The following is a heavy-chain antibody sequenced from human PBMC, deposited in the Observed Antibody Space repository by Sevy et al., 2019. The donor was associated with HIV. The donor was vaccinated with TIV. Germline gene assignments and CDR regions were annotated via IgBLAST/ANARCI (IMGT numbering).Heavy chain of an antibody. Sequence: GGSLRLSCAASGFTFDDYAMHWVRQAPGKGLEWVSGISWNSGNIGYADSVKGRFTISRDNAKNSLYLQMNSLRAEDTALYYCAKDWSYSSSSGSGGLFDYWGQGTLVTVSS. CDR3: AKDWSYSSSSGSGGLFDY. V-gene: IGHV3-9*01. J-gene: IGHJ4*02. CDR1: GFTFDDYA. CDR2: ISWNSGNI. D-gene: IGHD6-6*01.